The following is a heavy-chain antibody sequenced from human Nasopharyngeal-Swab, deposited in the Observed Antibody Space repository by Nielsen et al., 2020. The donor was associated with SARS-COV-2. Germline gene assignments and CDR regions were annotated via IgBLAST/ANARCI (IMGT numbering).Heavy chain of an antibody. V-gene: IGHV4-39*01. CDR1: GGSISGNDHY. CDR2: IHYSGKT. CDR3: ATVVHYYFDY. J-gene: IGHJ4*02. Sequence: SEILSLTCTVSGGSISGNDHYWGWIRQPPGKGLEWIGSIHYSGKTYYNPALKSRVTMSVDTPKNQFSLNLNSVTAADTAVYYCATVVHYYFDYWGQGSLVIVSS. D-gene: IGHD2-15*01.